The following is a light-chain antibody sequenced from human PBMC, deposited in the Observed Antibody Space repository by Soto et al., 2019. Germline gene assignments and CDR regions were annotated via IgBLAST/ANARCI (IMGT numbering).Light chain of an antibody. J-gene: IGKJ1*01. V-gene: IGKV3-20*01. CDR1: QSVSSGF. CDR2: GTS. Sequence: EIVLTQSPGTLSLSPGERATLSCGASQSVSSGFLAWYQQTPGQSPRLLIYGTSSRATGIPDRFSGSGSGTDFTLTINRLEPEDFAVYYCQHYGRSPTFGQGTKVDI. CDR3: QHYGRSPT.